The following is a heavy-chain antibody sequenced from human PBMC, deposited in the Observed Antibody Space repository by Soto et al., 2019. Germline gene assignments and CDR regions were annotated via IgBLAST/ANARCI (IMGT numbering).Heavy chain of an antibody. D-gene: IGHD4-17*01. CDR3: ARGSYYGGKSGLDY. V-gene: IGHV3-74*01. Sequence: EVQLVESGGGLVQPGGSLRLSCAASGFTFSSYWMHWVRQAPGQGLVWVSRINSDGGSTSYADSVKGRFTISRDNAKNTLYLQMNSLRAEDTAVYYCARGSYYGGKSGLDYWGQGTLVTVSS. CDR2: INSDGGST. CDR1: GFTFSSYW. J-gene: IGHJ4*02.